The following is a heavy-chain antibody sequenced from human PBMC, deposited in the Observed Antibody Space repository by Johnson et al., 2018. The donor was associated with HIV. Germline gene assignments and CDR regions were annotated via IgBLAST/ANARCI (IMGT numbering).Heavy chain of an antibody. D-gene: IGHD1-26*01. CDR1: GFTFDDYA. Sequence: VQLVESGGGLVQPGRSLRLSCAASGFTFDDYAMHWVRQAPGKGLEWVSGISWNSGSIGYADSVKGRFTISRDNAKNSLYLQMNSLRAEDTAVYYCARELGGELDAFDIWGQGTMVTVSS. V-gene: IGHV3-9*01. CDR2: ISWNSGSI. CDR3: ARELGGELDAFDI. J-gene: IGHJ3*02.